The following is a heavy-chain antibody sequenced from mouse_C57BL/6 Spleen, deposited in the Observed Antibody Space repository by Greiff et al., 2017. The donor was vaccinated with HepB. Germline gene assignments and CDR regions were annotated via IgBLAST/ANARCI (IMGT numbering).Heavy chain of an antibody. D-gene: IGHD1-1*02. CDR1: GYTFTSYW. CDR3: ARWGWY. CDR2: IDPSDSYT. Sequence: QVQLQQPGAELVKPGASVKLSCKASGYTFTSYWMQWVKQRPGQGLEWIGEIDPSDSYTNYNQKFKGKATLTVDTSSSTAYMQLSSLTSEDSAVYYCARWGWYWGQRTSVTVSS. J-gene: IGHJ4*01. V-gene: IGHV1-50*01.